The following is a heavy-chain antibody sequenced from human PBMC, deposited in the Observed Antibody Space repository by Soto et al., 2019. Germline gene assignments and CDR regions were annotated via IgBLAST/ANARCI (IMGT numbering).Heavy chain of an antibody. CDR3: ARVLNGQWYFDY. J-gene: IGHJ4*02. CDR1: GFTFSSYW. Sequence: EVQLVESGGGLVQPGGSLRLSCGASGFTFSSYWMHWVRQAPGKGLVWVSRVNTDESRTSCADSVKGRFTISRDNAKNTLYLQMNGLRAEDTAVYYCARVLNGQWYFDYWGRGTQVTVSS. CDR2: VNTDESRT. D-gene: IGHD6-19*01. V-gene: IGHV3-74*01.